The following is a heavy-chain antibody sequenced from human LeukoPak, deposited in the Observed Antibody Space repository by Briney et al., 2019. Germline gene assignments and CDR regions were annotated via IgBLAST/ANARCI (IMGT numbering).Heavy chain of an antibody. CDR3: ARTPWGYSSGWYVPYYYYGMDV. J-gene: IGHJ6*02. D-gene: IGHD6-19*01. CDR2: ISSSSSTI. Sequence: GGSLRLSCAASGFTFSSYSMNWVRQAPGKGLEWVSYISSSSSTIYYADSVKGRFTISRDNAKNSLYLQMNSLRDEDTAVYYCARTPWGYSSGWYVPYYYYGMDVWGQGTTVTVSS. V-gene: IGHV3-48*02. CDR1: GFTFSSYS.